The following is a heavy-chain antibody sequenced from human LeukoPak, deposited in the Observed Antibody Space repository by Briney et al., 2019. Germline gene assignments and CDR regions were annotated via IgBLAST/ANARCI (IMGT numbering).Heavy chain of an antibody. J-gene: IGHJ4*02. CDR2: IVVGSGNT. CDR3: ARVRRCSSTSCYLHY. CDR1: GFIFSRSS. D-gene: IGHD2-2*01. Sequence: SVKVSCKASGFIFSRSSIQWVRQARGQRPEWMGWIVVGSGNTRYAQKFQGRVTITADESTSTAYMELSSLRSEDTAVYYCARVRRCSSTSCYLHYWGQGTLVTVSS. V-gene: IGHV1-58*02.